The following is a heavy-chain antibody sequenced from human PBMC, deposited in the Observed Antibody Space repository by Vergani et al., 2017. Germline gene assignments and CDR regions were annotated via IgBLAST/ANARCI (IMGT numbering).Heavy chain of an antibody. D-gene: IGHD2-21*01. CDR3: AKARDPNCKGGNCYSYYYGLDL. CDR2: ISNDGGNK. CDR1: GFSFGSYG. Sequence: QVQLVESGGNVVQSGTSLRLSCAASGFSFGSYGMHWVRQSPGKGLEWVAVISNDGGNKYYADSVKGRFTISRDNSKDTLYLQMNSLRVEDTAIYYCAKARDPNCKGGNCYSYYYGLDLWGQGTTVTVSS. J-gene: IGHJ6*02. V-gene: IGHV3-30*18.